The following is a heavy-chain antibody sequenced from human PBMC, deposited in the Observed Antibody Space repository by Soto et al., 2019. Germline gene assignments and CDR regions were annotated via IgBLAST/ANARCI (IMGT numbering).Heavy chain of an antibody. V-gene: IGHV3-21*06. CDR3: AKGTGDFIRSDGFDI. D-gene: IGHD4-17*01. CDR1: GFSFSSYS. J-gene: IGHJ3*02. CDR2: ISSRSGYI. Sequence: EVQLVESGGGLVKPGGSLRLSCAGSGFSFSSYSMNWVRLAPGKGLEWVSSISSRSGYIYYADSIRGRFTISRDNAKNSLYLQMSSLRAEDTAVYYCAKGTGDFIRSDGFDIWGQGTMVTVSS.